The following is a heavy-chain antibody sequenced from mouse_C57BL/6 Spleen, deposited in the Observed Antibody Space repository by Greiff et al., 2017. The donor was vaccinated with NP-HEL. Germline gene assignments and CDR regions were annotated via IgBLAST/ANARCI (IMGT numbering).Heavy chain of an antibody. CDR2: FYPGSGSI. J-gene: IGHJ2*01. Sequence: QVQLQQSGAELVKPGASVKLSCKASGYTFTEYTIHWVKQRSGQGLEWIGWFYPGSGSIKYNEKFKDKATLTADTSSSTVYMELSRLTSEDSAVYFCARHEDYYGSSYDYFDYWGQGTTLTVSS. CDR1: GYTFTEYT. D-gene: IGHD1-1*01. V-gene: IGHV1-62-2*01. CDR3: ARHEDYYGSSYDYFDY.